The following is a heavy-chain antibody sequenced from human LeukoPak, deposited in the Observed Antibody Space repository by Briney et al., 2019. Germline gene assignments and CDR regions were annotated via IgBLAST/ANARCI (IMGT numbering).Heavy chain of an antibody. Sequence: SETLSLTCTVSGVSISSYYWSWIRQPPGKGLEWMGYIYYSGSTNYNPSLKSGVTISVDTSKNQFSLKLSSVTAADTAVYYCARSRYGYCSSTSCYLDAFDIWGQGTMVTVSS. CDR2: IYYSGST. CDR1: GVSISSYY. CDR3: ARSRYGYCSSTSCYLDAFDI. J-gene: IGHJ3*02. D-gene: IGHD2-2*03. V-gene: IGHV4-59*01.